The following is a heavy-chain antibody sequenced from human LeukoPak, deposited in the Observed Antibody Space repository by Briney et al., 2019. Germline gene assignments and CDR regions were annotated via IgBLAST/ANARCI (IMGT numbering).Heavy chain of an antibody. J-gene: IGHJ4*02. Sequence: GGSLRLSCAASGFTFSSYWMHWVRQAPGQGLVWVSRINSDGSSTSYADSVKGRFTISRDNAKNTLYLQMNSLRAEDTAVYYCATEGGYYYDSTSYSLDYWGQGTLVTVSS. CDR2: INSDGSST. V-gene: IGHV3-74*01. CDR3: ATEGGYYYDSTSYSLDY. CDR1: GFTFSSYW. D-gene: IGHD3-22*01.